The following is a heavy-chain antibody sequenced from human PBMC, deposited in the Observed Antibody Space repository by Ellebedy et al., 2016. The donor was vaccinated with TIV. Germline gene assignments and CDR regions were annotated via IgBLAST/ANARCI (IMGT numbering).Heavy chain of an antibody. CDR2: ISGSGSST. CDR3: ARDHQLELDY. V-gene: IGHV3-23*01. Sequence: GESLKISXAASGFSFRMYDMGWVRQVPGKGLEWVSGISGSGSSTHYADSVKGRFTISRDNSKNTLYLQMNSLRAEDTAVFYCARDHQLELDYWGQGTLVTVSS. CDR1: GFSFRMYD. D-gene: IGHD1-7*01. J-gene: IGHJ4*02.